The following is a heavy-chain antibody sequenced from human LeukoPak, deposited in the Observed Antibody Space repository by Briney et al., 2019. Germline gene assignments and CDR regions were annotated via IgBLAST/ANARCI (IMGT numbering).Heavy chain of an antibody. CDR1: GFTFSSYW. D-gene: IGHD6-13*01. V-gene: IGHV3-7*01. J-gene: IGHJ4*02. CDR2: IKQDGSEK. CDR3: ARDNYSSSWSSPFDY. Sequence: PGGSLRLSCAASGFTFSSYWMSWVRQAPGKGLEWVANIKQDGSEKYYVDSVKGRFTISRDNAKNSLYLQMNSLRAEDTAVYYCARDNYSSSWSSPFDYWGQGTLVTVSS.